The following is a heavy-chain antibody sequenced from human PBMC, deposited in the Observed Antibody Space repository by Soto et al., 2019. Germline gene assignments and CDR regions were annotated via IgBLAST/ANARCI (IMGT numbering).Heavy chain of an antibody. D-gene: IGHD3-16*02. CDR1: GGTFSSYT. Sequence: GASVKVSCKASGGTFSSYTISWVRQAPGQGLEWMGRIIPILGIANYAQKFQGRVTITADKSTSTAYMELSSLRSEDTAVYYCARVHDDYVWGSYRPNYYFDYWGQGTLVTVSS. CDR2: IIPILGIA. V-gene: IGHV1-69*02. CDR3: ARVHDDYVWGSYRPNYYFDY. J-gene: IGHJ4*02.